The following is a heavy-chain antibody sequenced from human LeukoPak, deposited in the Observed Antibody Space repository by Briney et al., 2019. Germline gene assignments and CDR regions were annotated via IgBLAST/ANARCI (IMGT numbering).Heavy chain of an antibody. CDR2: IYSRGST. V-gene: IGHV4-39*07. Sequence: SETLSLTCIVSGGSISSSNYYWGWIRQSPGKGLEWIGSIYSRGSTYYNPSLKSRVIVSSDMSKNQFSLMLNSVTAADTAVYYCARVGDASHDFWRGYYLSWSGEFDPWGQGTLVTVSS. J-gene: IGHJ5*02. CDR1: GGSISSSNYY. CDR3: ARVGDASHDFWRGYYLSWSGEFDP. D-gene: IGHD3-3*01.